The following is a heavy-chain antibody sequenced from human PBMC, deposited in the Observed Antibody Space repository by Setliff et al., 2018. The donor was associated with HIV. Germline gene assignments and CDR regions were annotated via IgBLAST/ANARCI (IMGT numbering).Heavy chain of an antibody. CDR2: IYYTGSA. CDR3: AAKPMIRGRPFAF. CDR1: GGSISSHY. D-gene: IGHD3-10*01. V-gene: IGHV4-59*06. J-gene: IGHJ4*02. Sequence: PSETLSLTCTVSGGSISSHYWSWIRQPPGKGLEWLGYIYYTGSAYYNPSLKSRITISLDTSQKQFALKLSSVTAADTALYYCAAKPMIRGRPFAFWGQATLVTVSS.